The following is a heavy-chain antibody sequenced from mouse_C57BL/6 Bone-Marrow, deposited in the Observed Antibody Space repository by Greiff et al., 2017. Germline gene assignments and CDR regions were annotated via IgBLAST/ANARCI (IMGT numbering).Heavy chain of an antibody. V-gene: IGHV1-80*01. Sequence: QVQLQQSGAELVKPGASVKISCKASGYAFSSYWMNWVKQRPGKGLEWIGQVYPGDGDTNYNGKFKGKATLTADKSSSTAYMQLSSLTSEDSAVYFCASRLLRDYFDYWGQGTTLTVSS. D-gene: IGHD1-1*01. J-gene: IGHJ2*01. CDR3: ASRLLRDYFDY. CDR1: GYAFSSYW. CDR2: VYPGDGDT.